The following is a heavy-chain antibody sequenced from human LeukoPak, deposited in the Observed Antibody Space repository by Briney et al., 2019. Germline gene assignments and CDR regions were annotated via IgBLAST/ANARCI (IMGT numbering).Heavy chain of an antibody. J-gene: IGHJ4*02. CDR1: GGSISSYY. D-gene: IGHD4-17*01. Sequence: SETLSLXCTVSGGSISSYYWSWIRQPPGKGLEWIGYIYYSGSTNYNPSLKSRVTISVDTSKNQFSLKLSSVTAADTAVYYSARVGIYGDLFDYWGQGTLVTVSS. CDR2: IYYSGST. V-gene: IGHV4-59*01. CDR3: ARVGIYGDLFDY.